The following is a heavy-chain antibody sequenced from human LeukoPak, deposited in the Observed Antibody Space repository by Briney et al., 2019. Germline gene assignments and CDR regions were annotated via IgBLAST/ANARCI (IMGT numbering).Heavy chain of an antibody. CDR3: ASPQESGTTSFVGY. V-gene: IGHV3-48*02. D-gene: IGHD2/OR15-2a*01. CDR2: ISSSSSTI. J-gene: IGHJ4*02. Sequence: GGSLRLSCAASGFSLSSYGMHWVRQAPAKGLEWVSYISSSSSTIYYADSVKGRFTISRDNAKNSLYLQMNSLRDEDTAVYYCASPQESGTTSFVGYWGQGTLVTVSS. CDR1: GFSLSSYG.